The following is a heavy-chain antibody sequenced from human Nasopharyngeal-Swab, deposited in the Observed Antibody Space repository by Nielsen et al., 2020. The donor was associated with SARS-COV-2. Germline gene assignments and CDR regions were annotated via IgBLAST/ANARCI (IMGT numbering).Heavy chain of an antibody. CDR1: GGSISSYY. Sequence: SETLSLTCTVSGGSISSYYWNWIRQPPGKGLEWIGYIYYSGSTHYNPSLKSRVTISVDTSKNQFSLKLSSVTAADTAVYYCARESPVSLLWFGETNPGGVMDVWGKGTTVTVSS. D-gene: IGHD3-10*01. J-gene: IGHJ6*03. CDR2: IYYSGST. V-gene: IGHV4-59*12. CDR3: ARESPVSLLWFGETNPGGVMDV.